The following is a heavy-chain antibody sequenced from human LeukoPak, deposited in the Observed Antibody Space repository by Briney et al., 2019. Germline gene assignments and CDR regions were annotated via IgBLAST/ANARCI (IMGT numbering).Heavy chain of an antibody. D-gene: IGHD6-19*01. Sequence: GGSLRLSCAASGFTFNSYAMYWVRQAPGKGLEWVSGIFGSGGSAHYADSVKGRFTIYRDNSKNTVYLQMDSLRVEDTAVYYCGKTTTGYSSGRYPGWPVDYWGQGTLVTVSS. CDR1: GFTFNSYA. V-gene: IGHV3-23*01. CDR3: GKTTTGYSSGRYPGWPVDY. CDR2: IFGSGGSA. J-gene: IGHJ4*02.